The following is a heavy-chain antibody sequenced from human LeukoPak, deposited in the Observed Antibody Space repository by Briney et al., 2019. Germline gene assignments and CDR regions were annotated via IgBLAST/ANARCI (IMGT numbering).Heavy chain of an antibody. V-gene: IGHV4-30-4*08. J-gene: IGHJ3*02. CDR1: GGSISSGDYY. Sequence: PSETLSLTCTVSGGSISSGDYYWSWIRQPPGKGLEWIGYIYYSGSTYYNPSLKSRVTISVDTSKNQFSLKLSSVTAADTAVYYCARGVGGYCSSTSCYRAFDIWSQGTMVTVSS. CDR3: ARGVGGYCSSTSCYRAFDI. D-gene: IGHD2-2*01. CDR2: IYYSGST.